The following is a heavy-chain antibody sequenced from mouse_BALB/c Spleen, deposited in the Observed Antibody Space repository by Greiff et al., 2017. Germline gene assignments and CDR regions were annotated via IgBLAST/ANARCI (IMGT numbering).Heavy chain of an antibody. CDR2: ISDGGSYT. CDR1: GFTFSDYY. J-gene: IGHJ4*01. CDR3: ARTYRYDAMDY. D-gene: IGHD2-14*01. V-gene: IGHV5-4*02. Sequence: EVMLVESGGGLVKPGGSLKLSCAASGFTFSDYYMYWVRQTPEKRLEWVATISDGGSYTYYPDSVKGRFTISRDNAKNNLYLKMSSLKSEDTAMYYCARTYRYDAMDYWGQGTSVTVSS.